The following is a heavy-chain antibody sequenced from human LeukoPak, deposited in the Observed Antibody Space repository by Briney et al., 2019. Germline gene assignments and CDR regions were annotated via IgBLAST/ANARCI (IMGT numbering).Heavy chain of an antibody. CDR3: ARSRLSDY. CDR2: MFYSEST. Sequence: SETLSLTCSVSGASVSDGNYYWSWIRQPPGKGLEWIGYMFYSESTKYNPSLKSRVTISVDTSKNQFSLKLTSVTAADTAVYYCARSRLSDYWGQGTLVTVSS. V-gene: IGHV4-61*01. CDR1: GASVSDGNYY. J-gene: IGHJ4*02.